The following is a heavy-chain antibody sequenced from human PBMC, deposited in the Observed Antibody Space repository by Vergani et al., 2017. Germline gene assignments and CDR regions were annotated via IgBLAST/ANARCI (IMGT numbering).Heavy chain of an antibody. CDR3: ARDSPALGGNSCLDY. CDR1: GFTSAGYA. V-gene: IGHV3-9*02. CDR2: ISWNSNSI. Sequence: EVQLEESGGGLVLPGRSLRLSCVASGFTSAGYAMHWVRQAPGKGLEWVSGISWNSNSIGYADSVKGRFTISRDNAKNSLYLQMNSLRAEDTALYYCARDSPALGGNSCLDYWGQGTLVTVSA. J-gene: IGHJ4*02. D-gene: IGHD4-23*01.